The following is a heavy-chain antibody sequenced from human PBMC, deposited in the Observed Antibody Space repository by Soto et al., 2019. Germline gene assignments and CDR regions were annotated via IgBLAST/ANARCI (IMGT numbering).Heavy chain of an antibody. CDR1: GFTFSSYS. CDR3: AAILRTGAMDV. D-gene: IGHD1-1*01. Sequence: EVQLVESGGGLVQPGGSLRLSCAASGFTFSSYSMNWVRQAPGKGLEWVSYISSSSSTIYYADSVKGRFTISRDNAKNSLYLQMNSLRAEDTAVYYCAAILRTGAMDVWGKGTTVTVSS. J-gene: IGHJ6*03. CDR2: ISSSSSTI. V-gene: IGHV3-48*01.